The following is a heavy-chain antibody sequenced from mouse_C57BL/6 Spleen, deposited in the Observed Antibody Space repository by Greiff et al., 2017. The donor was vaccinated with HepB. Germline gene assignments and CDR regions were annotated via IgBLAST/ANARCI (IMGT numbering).Heavy chain of an antibody. J-gene: IGHJ2*01. Sequence: QVQLQQPGAELVKPGASVKMSCKASGYTFTSYWITWVKQRPGQGLEWIGDIYPGSGSTNYNEKFKSKATLNVDTSSSTAYMQLSSLTSEDSAVYYCARSSPYYYGSSYYFDYWGQGTTLTVSS. V-gene: IGHV1-55*01. CDR3: ARSSPYYYGSSYYFDY. D-gene: IGHD1-1*01. CDR2: IYPGSGST. CDR1: GYTFTSYW.